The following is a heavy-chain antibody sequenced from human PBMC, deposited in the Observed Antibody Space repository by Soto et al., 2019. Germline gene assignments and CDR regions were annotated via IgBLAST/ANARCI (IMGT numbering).Heavy chain of an antibody. CDR1: GGSFSGYY. V-gene: IGHV4-34*01. D-gene: IGHD2-21*02. J-gene: IGHJ2*01. CDR2: INHSGST. Sequence: PSETLSLTCAVYGGSFSGYYWSWIRQPPGKGLEWIGEINHSGSTNYNPSLKSRVTISIDTSKNQFSLKLTSVTAADTAVYYCARKKGEHIVVVTALNWYFDLWGRGTLVTVSS. CDR3: ARKKGEHIVVVTALNWYFDL.